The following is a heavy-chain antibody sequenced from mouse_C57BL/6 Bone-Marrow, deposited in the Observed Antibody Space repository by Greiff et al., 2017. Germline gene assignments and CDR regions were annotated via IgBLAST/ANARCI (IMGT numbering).Heavy chain of an antibody. Sequence: EVKVEESGGGLVQPGGSMKLSCVASGFTFSNYWMNWVRQSPEKGLEWVAQIRLKSDNYETHYAESVKGRFTISRDDSKSSVYLQMNNLRAEDTGMYYCAFYSDMDYWVQGTSVTVSS. CDR3: AFYSDMDY. CDR1: GFTFSNYW. J-gene: IGHJ4*01. CDR2: IRLKSDNYET. V-gene: IGHV6-3*01.